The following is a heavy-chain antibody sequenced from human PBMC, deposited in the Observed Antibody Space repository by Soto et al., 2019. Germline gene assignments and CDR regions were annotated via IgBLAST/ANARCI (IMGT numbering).Heavy chain of an antibody. V-gene: IGHV1-69*06. Sequence: SVKVSCKASGGTFSSYAISWVRQAPGQGLEWMGGIIPIFGTANYAQKFQGRVTITADKSTSTAYMELSSLRSEDTAVYYCARVLVDPGFNWFDPWGQGTLVTVAS. CDR2: IIPIFGTA. D-gene: IGHD3-9*01. CDR3: ARVLVDPGFNWFDP. J-gene: IGHJ5*02. CDR1: GGTFSSYA.